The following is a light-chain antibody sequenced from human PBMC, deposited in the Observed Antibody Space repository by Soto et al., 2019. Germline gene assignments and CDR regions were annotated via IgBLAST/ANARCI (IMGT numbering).Light chain of an antibody. V-gene: IGKV1-9*01. J-gene: IGKJ5*01. CDR3: QQLNSYPIT. CDR2: AAS. Sequence: DIQLTQSPSFLSASVGDRVTITCRASQGISSYLAWYQQKPGKAPKLLIYAASTLQSGVPSRFSGSGSGTEFTFTISSLQPEDFATYYCQQLNSYPITFGQRTRLEIK. CDR1: QGISSY.